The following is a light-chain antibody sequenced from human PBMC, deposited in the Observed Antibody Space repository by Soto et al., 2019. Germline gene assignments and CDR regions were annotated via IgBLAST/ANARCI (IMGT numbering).Light chain of an antibody. Sequence: QSVLTQPPSVSGAPGQRVIISCTGSSSNIGAGHAVHWYQQLPGTAPRLLIHGDNNRPSGAPDRFSASKSDTSASLAIAWLQAEDEADYYCSSYTSSSTLFGTGTKLTVL. CDR2: GDN. J-gene: IGLJ1*01. V-gene: IGLV1-40*01. CDR1: SSNIGAGHA. CDR3: SSYTSSSTL.